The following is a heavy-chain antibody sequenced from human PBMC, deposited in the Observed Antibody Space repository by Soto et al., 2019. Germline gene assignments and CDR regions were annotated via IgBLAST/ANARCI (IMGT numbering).Heavy chain of an antibody. J-gene: IGHJ4*02. CDR3: AKGAYGSGSYDY. V-gene: IGHV3-23*01. Sequence: EVHLLESGGGLVQPGGSLRLSCAASGFTFSNYAMTWVRQGPGKGLEWVSGISGSGGSTYYADSVKGRFTIARDNTKSTLYLQMNSLRAEDTAVYYCAKGAYGSGSYDYWGQGTLVTVSS. CDR1: GFTFSNYA. CDR2: ISGSGGST. D-gene: IGHD3-10*01.